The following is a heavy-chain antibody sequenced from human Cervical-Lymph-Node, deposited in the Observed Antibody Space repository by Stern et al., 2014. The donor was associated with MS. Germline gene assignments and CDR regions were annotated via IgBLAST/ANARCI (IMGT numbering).Heavy chain of an antibody. J-gene: IGHJ4*02. CDR1: GGTFSSYA. CDR3: AQRIDSSGYYYTFDY. D-gene: IGHD3-22*01. V-gene: IGHV1-69*01. CDR2: IIPIFGTA. Sequence: QVQLVQSGAEVKKPGSSGKVSCKASGGTFSSYALSWVRQAPGPGLEWMGGIIPIFGTANYAQKFQGRVTITADESTSTAYMELSSLRSEDTAVYYCAQRIDSSGYYYTFDYWGQGTLVTVSS.